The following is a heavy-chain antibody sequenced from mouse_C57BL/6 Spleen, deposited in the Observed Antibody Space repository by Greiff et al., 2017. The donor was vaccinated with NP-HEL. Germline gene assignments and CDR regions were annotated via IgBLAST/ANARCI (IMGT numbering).Heavy chain of an antibody. D-gene: IGHD1-1*01. CDR1: GFTFSDYY. CDR2: ISNGGGST. CDR3: ARPGNGSSYVRYFDV. J-gene: IGHJ1*03. V-gene: IGHV5-12*01. Sequence: EVHLVESGGGLVQPGGSLKLSCAASGFTFSDYYMYWVRQTPEKRLEWVAYISNGGGSTYYPDTVKGRFTISRDNAKNTLYLQMSRLKSEDTAMYYCARPGNGSSYVRYFDVWGTGTTVTVSS.